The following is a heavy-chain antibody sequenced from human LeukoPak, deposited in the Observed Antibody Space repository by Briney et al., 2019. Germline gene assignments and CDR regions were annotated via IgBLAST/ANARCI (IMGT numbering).Heavy chain of an antibody. CDR1: GFTFSDYY. J-gene: IGHJ6*03. V-gene: IGHV3-11*04. Sequence: GGSLRLSCAASGFTFSDYYMSWIRQAPGKGLEWVSYISSSGSTIYYADSVKGRFTISRDNAKNSLYLQMNSLRAEDTAVYYCARVKDTAMVRIYYYYYMDVWGKGTTVTVSS. CDR3: ARVKDTAMVRIYYYYYMDV. D-gene: IGHD5-18*01. CDR2: ISSSGSTI.